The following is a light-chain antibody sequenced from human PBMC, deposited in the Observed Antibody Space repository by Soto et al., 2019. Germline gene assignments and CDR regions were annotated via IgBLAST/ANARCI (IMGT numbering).Light chain of an antibody. J-gene: IGLJ1*01. CDR2: EVS. CDR3: NSYTIISAPFV. CDR1: SSDVGGYNY. V-gene: IGLV2-14*01. Sequence: QSVLTQPASMSGSPGQSITISCTGTSSDVGGYNYVSWYQQHPGKAPKLIIYEVSDRPSGVSHRFSGSKSGNTASLTISGLQAEDEADYYCNSYTIISAPFVFGAGTKVTVL.